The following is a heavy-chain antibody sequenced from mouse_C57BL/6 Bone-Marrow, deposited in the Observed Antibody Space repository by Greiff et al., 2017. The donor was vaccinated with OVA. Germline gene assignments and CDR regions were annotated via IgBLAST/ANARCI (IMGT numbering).Heavy chain of an antibody. CDR2: IYPGGGYT. CDR1: GYTFTNYW. D-gene: IGHD1-1*01. V-gene: IGHV1-63*01. CDR3: ARATVVAGFDY. Sequence: QVQLQQSGAELVRPGTSVKMSCKASGYTFTNYWIGWAKQRPGHGLEWIGDIYPGGGYTNYNEKFKGKATLTADKSSSTAYMQVSSLTSEDSAIYYCARATVVAGFDYWGQGTTLTVSS. J-gene: IGHJ2*01.